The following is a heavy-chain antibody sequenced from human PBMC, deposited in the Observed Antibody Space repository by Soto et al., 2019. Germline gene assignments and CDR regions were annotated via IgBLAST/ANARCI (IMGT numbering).Heavy chain of an antibody. D-gene: IGHD1-1*01. CDR2: IGVGGDT. CDR1: GFIFSTYD. J-gene: IGHJ4*02. CDR3: ARAMEVDPIAD. V-gene: IGHV3-13*01. Sequence: GGSLRLSCAGSGFIFSTYDMSWVRQTAGKRLEWVSTIGVGGDTYYEDSVKGRFTIFRENAKNSLYPQMNSLRVGDTAIYYCARAMEVDPIADWGQGTLVTVSS.